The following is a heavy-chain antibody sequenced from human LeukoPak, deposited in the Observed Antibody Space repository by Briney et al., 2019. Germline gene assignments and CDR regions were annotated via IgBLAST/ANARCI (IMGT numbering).Heavy chain of an antibody. J-gene: IGHJ3*02. CDR3: ANTMVRGSDAFDI. Sequence: PSETLSLTCAVYGGSFSGYYWSWIRQPPGKGLEWIGEINHSGSTNYNPSLKSRVTISVDTSKNQFSLKLSSVTAADTAVYYCANTMVRGSDAFDIWGQGTMVTVSS. V-gene: IGHV4-34*01. D-gene: IGHD3-10*01. CDR1: GGSFSGYY. CDR2: INHSGST.